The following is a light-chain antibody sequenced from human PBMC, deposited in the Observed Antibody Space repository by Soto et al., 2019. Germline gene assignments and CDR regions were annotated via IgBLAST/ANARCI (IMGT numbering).Light chain of an antibody. CDR1: QSVSSH. J-gene: IGKJ2*01. CDR2: DAS. Sequence: EIVLTQSPATLSLSPGERATLSCRASQSVSSHLAWYQQKPGQAPRLLIYDASNRATGIPARFSGSGSGTDFTLTISSLEPEDLAVYYCQQRSNWPPYTFGQGTKLDIK. V-gene: IGKV3-11*01. CDR3: QQRSNWPPYT.